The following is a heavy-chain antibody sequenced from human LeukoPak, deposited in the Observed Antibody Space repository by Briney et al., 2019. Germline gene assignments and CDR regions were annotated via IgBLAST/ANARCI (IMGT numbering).Heavy chain of an antibody. Sequence: ASVKVSCKASGYTFTSYYMHWVRQAPGQGLEWMGIINPSGGSTSYAQKFQGRVTMTRDTSTSTVYMELSSLRSEDTAVYYCARAPSLEWFSDGFDYWGQGTLVTVSS. D-gene: IGHD3-3*01. CDR1: GYTFTSYY. CDR2: INPSGGST. J-gene: IGHJ4*02. V-gene: IGHV1-46*01. CDR3: ARAPSLEWFSDGFDY.